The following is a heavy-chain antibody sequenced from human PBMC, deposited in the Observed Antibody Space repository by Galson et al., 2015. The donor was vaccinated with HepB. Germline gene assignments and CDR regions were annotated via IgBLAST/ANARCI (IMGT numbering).Heavy chain of an antibody. J-gene: IGHJ1*01. CDR1: GFTFSSYA. V-gene: IGHV3-30*04. Sequence: SLRLSCAASGFTFSSYAMHWVRQAPGKGLEWVAVISYDGSNKYYADSVKGRFTISRDNSKNTLYLQMNSLRAEDTAVYYCAREYYYDSSGYMMSDWGQGTLVTVSS. CDR3: AREYYYDSSGYMMSD. CDR2: ISYDGSNK. D-gene: IGHD3-22*01.